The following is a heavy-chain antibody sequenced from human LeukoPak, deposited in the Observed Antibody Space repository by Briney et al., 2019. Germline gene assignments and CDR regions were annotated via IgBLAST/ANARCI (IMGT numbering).Heavy chain of an antibody. CDR2: INPNSGGT. Sequence: ASVKVSCKTSGYTFTDYYMHWVRQAPGQGLEWMGWINPNSGGTDYAQRFQGRVTMTRDTSISTAYMELSRLISGDTAVYYCARGSVVDDAFDIWGQGTMVTVSS. J-gene: IGHJ3*02. CDR3: ARGSVVDDAFDI. V-gene: IGHV1-2*02. D-gene: IGHD3-22*01. CDR1: GYTFTDYY.